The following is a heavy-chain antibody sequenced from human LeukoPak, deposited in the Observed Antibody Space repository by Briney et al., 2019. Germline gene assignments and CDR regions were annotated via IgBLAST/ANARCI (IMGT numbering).Heavy chain of an antibody. CDR3: ARGNSGSYFRFDP. CDR2: IYYSGST. Sequence: SETLSLTCTVSGGSISSYYWSWIWQPPGKGLEWIGYIYYSGSTNYNPSLKSRVTISVDTSKNQFSLKLSSVTAADTAVYYCARGNSGSYFRFDPWGQGTLVTVSS. D-gene: IGHD1-26*01. CDR1: GGSISSYY. J-gene: IGHJ5*02. V-gene: IGHV4-59*01.